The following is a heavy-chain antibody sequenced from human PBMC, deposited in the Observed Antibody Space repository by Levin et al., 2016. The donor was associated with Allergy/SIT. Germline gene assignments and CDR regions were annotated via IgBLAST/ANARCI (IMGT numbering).Heavy chain of an antibody. J-gene: IGHJ3*02. CDR1: GDSISSNY. Sequence: SETLSLTCSVSGDSISSNYWSWIRQPPGKGLEWIGYIYYSGSTNYNPSLKSRVTISVDTSKNQFSLKLSSVTAADTAVYYCARWYSSSWLDAFDIWGQGTMVTVSS. V-gene: IGHV4-59*01. CDR2: IYYSGST. CDR3: ARWYSSSWLDAFDI. D-gene: IGHD6-13*01.